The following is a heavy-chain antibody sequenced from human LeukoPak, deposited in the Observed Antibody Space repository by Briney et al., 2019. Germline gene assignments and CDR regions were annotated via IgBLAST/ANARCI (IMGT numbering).Heavy chain of an antibody. V-gene: IGHV1-69*06. CDR3: ATDSSSHNFY. J-gene: IGHJ4*02. D-gene: IGHD6-13*01. CDR1: GGTFSTYA. Sequence: SVKVSCKTSGGTFSTYAITWVRQTPGQGLEWMGGIIPMFGTANYAQKFQDRVTITADKSTSTAYMELSSLRSEDTAVYYCATDSSSHNFYWGQGTLVTVSS. CDR2: IIPMFGTA.